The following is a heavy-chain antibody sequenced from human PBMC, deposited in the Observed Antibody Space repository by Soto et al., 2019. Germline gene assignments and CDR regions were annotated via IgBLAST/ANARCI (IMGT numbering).Heavy chain of an antibody. J-gene: IGHJ5*02. CDR2: INHSGST. D-gene: IGHD3-16*02. CDR3: ARGQGFGGVIDDRSFDP. CDR1: GGSFSGYY. Sequence: PSETLSLTCAVHGGSFSGYYWSWIRQPRGRGLEWIGEINHSGSTNYDPSLKSRVTISVDTSKNQFSLKLSSVTAAETAVYYCARGQGFGGVIDDRSFDPWGQGTLVTVSS. V-gene: IGHV4-34*01.